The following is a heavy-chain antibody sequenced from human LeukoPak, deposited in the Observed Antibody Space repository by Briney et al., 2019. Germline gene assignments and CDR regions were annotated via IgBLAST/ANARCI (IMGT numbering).Heavy chain of an antibody. V-gene: IGHV3-30-3*01. CDR3: ARVSSYGNNWFDP. CDR2: ISYDGSNK. D-gene: IGHD5-18*01. Sequence: PGRSLRLSCAASGFTFSSYAMHWVRQAPGKGLEGVAVISYDGSNKYFADSVNGRFTISRDNSKNTLYLQMNSLRAEDTPVYYCARVSSYGNNWFDPWGQGTLVTVSS. CDR1: GFTFSSYA. J-gene: IGHJ5*02.